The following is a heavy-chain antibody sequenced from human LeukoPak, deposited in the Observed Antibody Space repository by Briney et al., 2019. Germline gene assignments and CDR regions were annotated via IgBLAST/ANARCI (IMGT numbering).Heavy chain of an antibody. J-gene: IGHJ4*02. CDR1: GGSISGYY. CDR3: VRDGSGSYYRD. V-gene: IGHV4-59*01. D-gene: IGHD3-10*01. CDR2: VHFSGNT. Sequence: SETLSLTCTVSGGSISGYYWSWIRQSPGKGLEWIGFVHFSGNTNYNPSLKSRVTISADASKNQFSLNLSSVTAADTAVYYCVRDGSGSYYRDWGQGTLVTVSS.